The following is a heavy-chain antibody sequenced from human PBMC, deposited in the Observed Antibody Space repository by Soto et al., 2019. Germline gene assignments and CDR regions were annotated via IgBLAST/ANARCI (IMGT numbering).Heavy chain of an antibody. CDR1: GGSISSYY. CDR2: IYYSGST. D-gene: IGHD3-22*01. Sequence: SETLSLTCVVSGGSISSYYWSWIRQPPGKGLEWIGYIYYSGSTNYNPSLKSRVTISVDTSKNQFSLKLSSVTAADTAVYYCARDRFKYYYDSSGYWGSDAFDIWGQGTMVTV. J-gene: IGHJ3*02. CDR3: ARDRFKYYYDSSGYWGSDAFDI. V-gene: IGHV4-59*01.